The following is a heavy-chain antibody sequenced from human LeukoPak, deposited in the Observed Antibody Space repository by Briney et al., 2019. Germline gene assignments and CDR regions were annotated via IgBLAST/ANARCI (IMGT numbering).Heavy chain of an antibody. CDR3: AREMEVGQYDAFDI. Sequence: PSETLSLTCAVYGGSFSGYYWSWIRQPPGGGLEGVGENNHRGSTNYHPSLKSRVTISIDTSKKQFSLKVSSVTAADTAVYYCAREMEVGQYDAFDIWGQGEMVTVSS. CDR1: GGSFSGYY. D-gene: IGHD1-26*01. J-gene: IGHJ3*02. V-gene: IGHV4-34*01. CDR2: NNHRGST.